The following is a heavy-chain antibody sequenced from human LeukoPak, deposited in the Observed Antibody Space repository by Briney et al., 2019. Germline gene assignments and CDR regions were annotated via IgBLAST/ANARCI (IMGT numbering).Heavy chain of an antibody. CDR2: INTDGSST. D-gene: IGHD6-6*01. CDR1: GFTFSSYW. J-gene: IGHJ6*03. CDR3: ARDSGYSSSGYYYMDV. V-gene: IGHV3-74*01. Sequence: GGSLRLSCAASGFTFSSYWMHWVRQAPGKGLVWVSRINTDGSSTSYADSVKGRFTISRDNAKNTLYLQMNSLRAEDTAVYYCARDSGYSSSGYYYMDVWGKGTTVTVSS.